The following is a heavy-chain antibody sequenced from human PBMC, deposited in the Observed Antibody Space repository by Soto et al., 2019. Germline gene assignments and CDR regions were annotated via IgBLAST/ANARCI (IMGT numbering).Heavy chain of an antibody. V-gene: IGHV3-30-3*01. Sequence: GGSLRLSCAASGFTFSSYAMHWVRQAPGKGLEWVAVISYDGSNKYYADSVKGRFTISRDNSKNTLYLQMNSLRAEDTAVYYCARDRVVRGVDYYGMDVWGQGTTVTVSS. D-gene: IGHD3-10*01. CDR2: ISYDGSNK. J-gene: IGHJ6*02. CDR3: ARDRVVRGVDYYGMDV. CDR1: GFTFSSYA.